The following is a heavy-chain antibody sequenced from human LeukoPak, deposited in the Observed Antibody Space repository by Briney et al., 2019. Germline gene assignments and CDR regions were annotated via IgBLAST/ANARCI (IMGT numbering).Heavy chain of an antibody. CDR2: TYYRSKWYN. V-gene: IGHV6-1*01. J-gene: IGHJ5*02. CDR3: AREGGAENWNYGSSWFDP. Sequence: SQTLSLTCAISGDSVSSNSAAWNWIRQSPSRGLEWLGRTYYRSKWYNDYAVSVKSRITINPDTSKNQFSLQLNSVTPEDTAVYYCAREGGAENWNYGSSWFDPWGQGTLVTVSS. CDR1: GDSVSSNSAA. D-gene: IGHD1-7*01.